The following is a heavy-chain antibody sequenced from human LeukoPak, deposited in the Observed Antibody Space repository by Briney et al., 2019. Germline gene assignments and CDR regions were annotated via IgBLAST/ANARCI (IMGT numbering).Heavy chain of an antibody. CDR1: GYTFTSYH. Sequence: APVKVSFKGSGYTFTSYHMPRVRQAPGQRLEWMGIINPSGGSTSYAQKFQGRVTMTRDTSTSTVYMELSSLRSEDTAVYYCARDRATVTTLDYWGQGTLVTVSS. CDR2: INPSGGST. V-gene: IGHV1-46*01. CDR3: ARDRATVTTLDY. J-gene: IGHJ4*02. D-gene: IGHD4-17*01.